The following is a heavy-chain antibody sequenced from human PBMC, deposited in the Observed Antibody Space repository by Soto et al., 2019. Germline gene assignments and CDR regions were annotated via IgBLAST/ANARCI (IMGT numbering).Heavy chain of an antibody. D-gene: IGHD3-22*01. V-gene: IGHV3-30-3*01. CDR3: ARARYDSSGYYYEWGAFDI. Sequence: GGSLRLSCAASGFTFSSYAMHWVRQAPGRGLEWVAVISYDGSNKYYADYVKGRFTISRDNSKNTLYLQMNSRRAEDTAVYYCARARYDSSGYYYEWGAFDIWGQGIMVTVS. CDR1: GFTFSSYA. CDR2: ISYDGSNK. J-gene: IGHJ3*02.